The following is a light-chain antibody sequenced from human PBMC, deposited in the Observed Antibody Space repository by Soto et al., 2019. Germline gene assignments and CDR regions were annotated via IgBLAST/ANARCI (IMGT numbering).Light chain of an antibody. V-gene: IGKV1-5*01. CDR2: DAS. J-gene: IGKJ1*01. CDR3: LRYNAFSQT. Sequence: DIPMTQSPSTLSASVGDRVTITCRASQSMNDWLAWYQQKPGKAPKVLIYDASSLQSGVPSRFSGSGSGTEFTLTIDGLQSDDVATYYCLRYNAFSQTFGQGTKVEL. CDR1: QSMNDW.